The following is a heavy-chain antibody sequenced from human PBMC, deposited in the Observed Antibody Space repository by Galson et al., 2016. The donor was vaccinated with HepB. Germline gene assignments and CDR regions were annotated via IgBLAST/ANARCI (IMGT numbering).Heavy chain of an antibody. CDR3: ARGDLNYYYALDV. D-gene: IGHD3-3*01. J-gene: IGHJ6*02. CDR2: INPNVGST. CDR1: GYTFTAYF. Sequence: SVKVSCKASGYTFTAYFIYWVRQAPGQGLEWMGFINPNVGSTTFAQKFQDRVTMTRDTSTSTVFMELSSLRSEDTAVYFCARGDLNYYYALDVWGQGTTVPVSS. V-gene: IGHV1-46*01.